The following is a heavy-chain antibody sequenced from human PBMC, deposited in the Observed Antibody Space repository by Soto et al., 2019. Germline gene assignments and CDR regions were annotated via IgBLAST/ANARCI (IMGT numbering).Heavy chain of an antibody. V-gene: IGHV3-20*04. J-gene: IGHJ4*02. CDR3: ARDHFDSSGFYASLDC. CDR1: GFTCDDDV. Sequence: GVSLRLSCAASGFTCDDDVMAWVCQAPGKGLEWVSGISWNGGTTSYADSVKGRFTISRDNAKNSLFLEINSLRAEDTALYYCARDHFDSSGFYASLDCWGQGAQVTVSS. D-gene: IGHD3-22*01. CDR2: ISWNGGTT.